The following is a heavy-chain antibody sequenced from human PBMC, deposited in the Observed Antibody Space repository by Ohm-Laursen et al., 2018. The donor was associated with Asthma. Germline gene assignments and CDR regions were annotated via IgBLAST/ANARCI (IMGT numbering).Heavy chain of an antibody. CDR2: ISYDGSNK. D-gene: IGHD2-21*02. CDR3: ARDPFCGGDCYSGFDY. V-gene: IGHV3-30*04. Sequence: SLRLSCSAAGFTFSSYAMHWVRQAPGKGLEWVAVISYDGSNKYYADSVKGRFTISRDNSKNTLYLQMNSLRAEDTAVYYCARDPFCGGDCYSGFDYWGQGTLVTVSS. CDR1: GFTFSSYA. J-gene: IGHJ4*02.